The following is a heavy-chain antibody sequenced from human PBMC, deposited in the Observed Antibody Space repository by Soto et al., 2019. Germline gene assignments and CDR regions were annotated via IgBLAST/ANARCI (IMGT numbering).Heavy chain of an antibody. Sequence: EVQLVESGGGLVQPGGSLRLSCAASGFTFSSYWMHWVRQAPGKGLVWVSRINSDGSSTSYADSVKGRFTISSDNATNTLYLQMNSRRAEDTAVYYCVRTRLVVAAATQEHYRGQGTLVTVSS. CDR2: INSDGSST. CDR1: GFTFSSYW. D-gene: IGHD2-15*01. V-gene: IGHV3-74*01. J-gene: IGHJ4*02. CDR3: VRTRLVVAAATQEHY.